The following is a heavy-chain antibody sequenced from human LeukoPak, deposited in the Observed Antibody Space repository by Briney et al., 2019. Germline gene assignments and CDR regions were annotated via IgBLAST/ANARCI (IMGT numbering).Heavy chain of an antibody. CDR3: ARGVFHPFYYHYYLDV. CDR1: GFTFSSYA. J-gene: IGHJ6*03. V-gene: IGHV3-30*04. Sequence: GGSLRLSCAVSGFTFSSYAMHWVHQAPGKGLEWVAVISYDGSNKYHADSVKGRFTISRDNSKNTLYLQMNSLRAEDTAVFYCARGVFHPFYYHYYLDVWGKGTTVTVSS. CDR2: ISYDGSNK.